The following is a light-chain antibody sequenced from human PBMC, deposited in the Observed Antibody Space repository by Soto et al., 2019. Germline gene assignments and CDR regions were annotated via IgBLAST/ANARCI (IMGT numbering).Light chain of an antibody. Sequence: QSVLTQPPSVSGAPGQRVTISCTGSSSNIGAGYDVHWYQQLPGTAPKVLIYGNSNRPSGVPDRFSGSKSVTSASLAITGLQAEDEADYYCQSYDSSHVVFGGGTKLTVL. CDR2: GNS. CDR3: QSYDSSHVV. J-gene: IGLJ2*01. V-gene: IGLV1-40*01. CDR1: SSNIGAGYD.